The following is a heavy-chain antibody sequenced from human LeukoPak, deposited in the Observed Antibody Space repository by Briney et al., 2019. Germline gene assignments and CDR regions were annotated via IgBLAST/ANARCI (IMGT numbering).Heavy chain of an antibody. CDR2: ISTYNGNT. J-gene: IGHJ4*02. CDR1: GYTFTPYG. CDR3: ARGGSGWPSSYFDY. Sequence: ASVKVSCKASGYTFTPYGISWVRQAPGQGLEWMGWISTYNGNTNYAQKRQGRVTMTTDTSTSTAYMELRSLRSDDTAVYYCARGGSGWPSSYFDYWGQGTLVTVSS. D-gene: IGHD6-19*01. V-gene: IGHV1-18*01.